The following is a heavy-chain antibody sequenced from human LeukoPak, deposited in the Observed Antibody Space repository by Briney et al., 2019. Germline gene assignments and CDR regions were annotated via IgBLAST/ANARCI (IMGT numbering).Heavy chain of an antibody. Sequence: PSETLSLTCTVSGGSINSSSYYWGWIRQPPGKGLEWIGSIFYSGNTYDNPSLKSRVTISVDTSKNQFSLKLDSVTAADTAVYYCARHRSKWLQSSFDYWGQGTLVTVSS. CDR1: GGSINSSSYY. CDR2: IFYSGNT. J-gene: IGHJ4*02. D-gene: IGHD5-24*01. V-gene: IGHV4-39*01. CDR3: ARHRSKWLQSSFDY.